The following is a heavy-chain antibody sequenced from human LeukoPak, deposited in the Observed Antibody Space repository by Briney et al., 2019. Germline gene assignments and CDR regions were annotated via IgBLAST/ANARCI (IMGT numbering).Heavy chain of an antibody. CDR1: GFIVSSNY. J-gene: IGHJ5*02. Sequence: GGSLRLSCVASGFIVSSNYMSWVRLAPGKGLEWVSLIYSDGSTYYADSVKGRFTISRDNSRNTLYLQMNSLRAEDTAVYYCARAGQWLGGFDPWGQGTLVTVSS. CDR3: ARAGQWLGGFDP. V-gene: IGHV3-53*01. D-gene: IGHD6-19*01. CDR2: IYSDGST.